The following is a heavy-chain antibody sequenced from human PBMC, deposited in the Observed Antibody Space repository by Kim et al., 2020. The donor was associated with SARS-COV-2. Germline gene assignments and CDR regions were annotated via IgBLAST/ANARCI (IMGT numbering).Heavy chain of an antibody. CDR3: ARHRYSSSYSPNDY. J-gene: IGHJ4*02. Sequence: NPSLKSRVTISVDTSKNQFSLKLSSVTAADTAVYYCARHRYSSSYSPNDYWGQGTLVTVSS. D-gene: IGHD6-13*01. V-gene: IGHV4-39*01.